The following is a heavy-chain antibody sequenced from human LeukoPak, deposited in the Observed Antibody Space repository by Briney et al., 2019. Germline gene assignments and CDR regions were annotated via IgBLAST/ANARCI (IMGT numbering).Heavy chain of an antibody. V-gene: IGHV4-34*01. CDR2: INHSGST. Sequence: SETLSFTCAVYGGSFSGYYWSWIRQPPGKGLEWIGEINHSGSTNYNPSLKSRVTISVDTSKNQFSLKLSSVTAADTAVYYCARGRGYSYGYLAIWGQGTMVTVSS. J-gene: IGHJ3*02. CDR1: GGSFSGYY. D-gene: IGHD5-18*01. CDR3: ARGRGYSYGYLAI.